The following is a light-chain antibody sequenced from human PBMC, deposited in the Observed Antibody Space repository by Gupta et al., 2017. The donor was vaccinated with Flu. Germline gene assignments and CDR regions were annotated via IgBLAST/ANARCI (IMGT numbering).Light chain of an antibody. J-gene: IGKJ1*01. Sequence: DIVLPQSPDSLAVSLGERATINCKSSQSVLYSSNNKNYLAWYQQKPGQPPKLLIYWASTRESGVPDRFGGSGSGTDFTLTISSLQAEDVAVYYCQQDYSTPRTFGQGTKVEIK. CDR1: QSVLYSSNNKNY. V-gene: IGKV4-1*01. CDR3: QQDYSTPRT. CDR2: WAS.